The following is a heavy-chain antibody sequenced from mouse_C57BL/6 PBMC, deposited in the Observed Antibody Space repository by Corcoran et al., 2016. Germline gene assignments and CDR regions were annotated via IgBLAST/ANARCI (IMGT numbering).Heavy chain of an antibody. Sequence: QVQLKQSGAELVRPGASVKLSCKASGYTFTDYYINWVKQRPGQGLEWIARIYPGSGNTYYNEKFKGKATLTAEKSSSTAYMQLSSLTSEDSAVYFCAREVYGSSYGFDYWGQGTTLTVSS. D-gene: IGHD1-1*01. CDR1: GYTFTDYY. V-gene: IGHV1-76*01. CDR2: IYPGSGNT. CDR3: AREVYGSSYGFDY. J-gene: IGHJ2*01.